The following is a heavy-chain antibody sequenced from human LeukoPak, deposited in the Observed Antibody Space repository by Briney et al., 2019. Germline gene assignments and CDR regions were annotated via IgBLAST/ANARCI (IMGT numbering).Heavy chain of an antibody. J-gene: IGHJ5*02. Sequence: ASVKGSCKASGYTFTSYGISWVRQAPGQGPEWMGWISAYNGNTNYAQKLQGRVTMTTDTSTSTAYMELRSLRSDDTAVYYCARHSANHNWFDPWGQGTLVTVSS. CDR2: ISAYNGNT. D-gene: IGHD4/OR15-4a*01. V-gene: IGHV1-18*01. CDR3: ARHSANHNWFDP. CDR1: GYTFTSYG.